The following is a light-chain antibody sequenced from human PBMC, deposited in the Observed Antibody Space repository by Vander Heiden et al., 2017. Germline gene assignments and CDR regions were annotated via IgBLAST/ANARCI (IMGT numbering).Light chain of an antibody. Sequence: QSALTHPPSPSGSPGQSVTISCTGTSSDVGGYNYVSWYQQHPGKAPKLMIYEVSKRPSGVPDRFSGSKSGNTASLTVSGLQAEDEADYYCSSYAGSNNLGVFGTGTKVTVL. V-gene: IGLV2-8*01. J-gene: IGLJ1*01. CDR1: SSDVGGYNY. CDR3: SSYAGSNNLGV. CDR2: EVS.